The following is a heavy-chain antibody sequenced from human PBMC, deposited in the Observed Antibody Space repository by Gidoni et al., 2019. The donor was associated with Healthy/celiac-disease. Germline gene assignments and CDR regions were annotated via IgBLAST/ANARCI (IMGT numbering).Heavy chain of an antibody. D-gene: IGHD6-13*01. CDR2: IWYDGSNK. CDR3: ARGIAAAGGFDY. CDR1: GFTLSSYG. V-gene: IGHV3-33*01. Sequence: QVQLVESGGGVVQPGRSLRLSCAASGFTLSSYGMPGVRQAPGQGRALVAVIWYDGSNKYYADAVKGRFTISRDNSKNTLYLQMNSLRAEDTAVYYCARGIAAAGGFDYWGQGTLVTVSS. J-gene: IGHJ4*02.